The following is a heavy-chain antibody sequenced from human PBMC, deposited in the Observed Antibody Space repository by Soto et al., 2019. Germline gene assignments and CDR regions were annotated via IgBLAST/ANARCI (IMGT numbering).Heavy chain of an antibody. Sequence: QLLESGGGLVQPGGSLRLSCAASGFTFSNYAMSWVRQAPGKGLEWVSGISNSGSSTYYADSVKGRFTISRDNSKNTLHLQMNGLRAEDTAIYYCARGIAVAVAYYYGLDVWGQGTTVTVSS. CDR3: ARGIAVAVAYYYGLDV. D-gene: IGHD6-19*01. CDR2: ISNSGSST. CDR1: GFTFSNYA. V-gene: IGHV3-23*01. J-gene: IGHJ6*02.